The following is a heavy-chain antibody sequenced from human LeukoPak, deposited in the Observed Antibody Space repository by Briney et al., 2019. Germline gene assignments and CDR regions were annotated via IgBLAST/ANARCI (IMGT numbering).Heavy chain of an antibody. J-gene: IGHJ4*02. CDR3: ARDLIVVVPAAFDY. CDR1: GFTFSSHW. CDR2: IKQDGSEK. Sequence: GGSLRLSCAASGFTFSSHWMSWVRQAPGTGQEWVANIKQDGSEKYYVDSVKGRFTISRGNAKNSLYLQMNSLRAEDTAGYYCARDLIVVVPAAFDYWGQGTLVTVSS. V-gene: IGHV3-7*01. D-gene: IGHD2-2*01.